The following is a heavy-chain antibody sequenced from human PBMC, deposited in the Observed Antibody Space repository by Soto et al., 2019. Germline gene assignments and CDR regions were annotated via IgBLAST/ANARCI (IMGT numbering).Heavy chain of an antibody. CDR3: ARDIVVVVADNWFDP. D-gene: IGHD2-15*01. Sequence: GGSLRLSCAASGFTFSSYSMNWVRQAPGKGLEWVSSISSSSSYIYYADSVKGRFTISRDNAKNSLYLQMNSLRAEDTAVYYCARDIVVVVADNWFDPWGQGTLVTVSS. CDR1: GFTFSSYS. J-gene: IGHJ5*02. CDR2: ISSSSSYI. V-gene: IGHV3-21*01.